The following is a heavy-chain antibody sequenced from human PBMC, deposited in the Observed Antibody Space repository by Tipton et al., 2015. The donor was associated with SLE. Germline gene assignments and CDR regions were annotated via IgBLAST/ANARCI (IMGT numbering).Heavy chain of an antibody. CDR2: IYYSGST. CDR1: GGSPTSTNFY. CDR3: ARSGSAFDV. Sequence: TLSLTCTVSGGSPTSTNFYWGWIRQPPGKGLEWIGSIYYSGSTHYNPSLKSRATISVDTSKNQFSLTLRSVTAADTAVYFCARSGSAFDVWGQGTVVTVSS. V-gene: IGHV4-39*07. J-gene: IGHJ3*01. D-gene: IGHD1-14*01.